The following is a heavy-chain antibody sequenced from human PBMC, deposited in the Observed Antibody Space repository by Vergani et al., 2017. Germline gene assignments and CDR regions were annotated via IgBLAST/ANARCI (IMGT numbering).Heavy chain of an antibody. CDR1: GGSFTSYH. D-gene: IGHD4-11*01. V-gene: IGHV4-34*01. Sequence: QVQLQQWGGGLLKPSETLSLTCVVNGGSFTSYHWTWIRQSPGEGLEWVGDIDNTGRPDYNPSLKSRLTMSVYKSRNQFSLTLNFLTATDTAIYFCARVNTETNGHLYYYYYMDVWGQGTAVTVS. CDR3: ARVNTETNGHLYYYYYMDV. CDR2: IDNTGRP. J-gene: IGHJ6*03.